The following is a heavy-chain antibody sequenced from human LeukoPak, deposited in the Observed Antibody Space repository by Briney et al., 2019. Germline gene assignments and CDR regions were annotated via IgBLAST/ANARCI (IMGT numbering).Heavy chain of an antibody. CDR3: ARVPTMVVTDDAFDI. V-gene: IGHV1-69*05. D-gene: IGHD4-23*01. CDR2: IIPIFGTA. CDR1: GATFTSYA. J-gene: IGHJ3*02. Sequence: GSSVKLSCKASGATFTSYASSWVRHAPGQGLEWMGRIIPIFGTANYAQKFQGRVTITTDESTSTAYLELSSLRSDDTAVYYCARVPTMVVTDDAFDIWGQGTMVTVSS.